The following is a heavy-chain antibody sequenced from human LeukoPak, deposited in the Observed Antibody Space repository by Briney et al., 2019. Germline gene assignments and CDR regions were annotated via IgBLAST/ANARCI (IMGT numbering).Heavy chain of an antibody. D-gene: IGHD3-22*01. CDR3: ASEYYDSSGYSAEYFQH. CDR1: GGSISSSSYY. Sequence: PSETLSLTCTVSGGSISSSSYYWGWIRQPPGKGLEWIGSIYYSGSTYYNPSLKSRVTISVGTSKNQFSLKLSSVTAADTAVYYCASEYYDSSGYSAEYFQHWGQGTLVTVSS. CDR2: IYYSGST. J-gene: IGHJ1*01. V-gene: IGHV4-39*07.